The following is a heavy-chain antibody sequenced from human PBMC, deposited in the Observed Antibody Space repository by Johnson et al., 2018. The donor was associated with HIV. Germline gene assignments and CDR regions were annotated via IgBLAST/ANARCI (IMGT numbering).Heavy chain of an antibody. J-gene: IGHJ3*02. CDR2: INSDGSST. D-gene: IGHD1-26*01. CDR1: GFTFSSYW. Sequence: VQLVESGGGLVQPGGSLRLSCAASGFTFSSYWMHWVRQAPGKGLVWVSGINSDGSSTSYADSVTGRFTISRDNAKNTLYLQMNSLRAEDTAVYYCAKRYSGSLRDTFDIWGQGTMVTVSS. CDR3: AKRYSGSLRDTFDI. V-gene: IGHV3-74*01.